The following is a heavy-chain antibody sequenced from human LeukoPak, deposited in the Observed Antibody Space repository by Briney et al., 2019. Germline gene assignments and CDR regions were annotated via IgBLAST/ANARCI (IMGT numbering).Heavy chain of an antibody. D-gene: IGHD3-22*01. Sequence: GRTLRLSCAASGFTFGTYRMHGVCGAPGKGQEWVSYITSASRNIYSADPVKGRFTISRANAKNSLSLHMNLLRPQATACYSWAKEGSSGYYRTWFETWGQGTLVTASS. V-gene: IGHV3-48*04. J-gene: IGHJ5*02. CDR1: GFTFGTYR. CDR2: ITSASRNI. CDR3: AKEGSSGYYRTWFET.